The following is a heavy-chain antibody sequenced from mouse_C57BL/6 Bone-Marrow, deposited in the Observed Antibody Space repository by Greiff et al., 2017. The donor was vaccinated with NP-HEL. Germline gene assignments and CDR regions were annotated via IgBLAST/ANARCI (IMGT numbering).Heavy chain of an antibody. CDR3: ARGIPDGYYANWYFDV. CDR1: GYSITSGYY. D-gene: IGHD2-3*01. Sequence: EVKLQESGPGLVKPSQSLSLTCSVTGYSITSGYYWNWIRQFPGNKLEWMGYISYDGSNNYNPSLKNRISITRDTSKNQFFLKLNSVTTEDTATYYCARGIPDGYYANWYFDVWGTGTTVTVSS. V-gene: IGHV3-6*01. CDR2: ISYDGSN. J-gene: IGHJ1*03.